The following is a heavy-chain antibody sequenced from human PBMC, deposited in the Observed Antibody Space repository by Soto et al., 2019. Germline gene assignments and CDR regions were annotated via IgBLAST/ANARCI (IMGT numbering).Heavy chain of an antibody. Sequence: PVKVSCKASGGTFSIYAISCVRQTPGQGLEWMGGIIPIFGTANYAQKFQGRVTITADESTSTAYMELSSLRSEDTAVYYCARGLEPTGTGAYYYYGMDVWGQGTTVTVS. CDR3: ARGLEPTGTGAYYYYGMDV. J-gene: IGHJ6*02. CDR1: GGTFSIYA. V-gene: IGHV1-69*13. D-gene: IGHD1-1*01. CDR2: IIPIFGTA.